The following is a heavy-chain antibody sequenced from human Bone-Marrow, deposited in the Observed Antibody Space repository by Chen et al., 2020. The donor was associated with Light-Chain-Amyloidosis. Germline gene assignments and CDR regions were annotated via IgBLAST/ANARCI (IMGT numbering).Heavy chain of an antibody. CDR3: ARRRDGYNFDY. Sequence: KPGESLKISCKGTGYTFPNYWIGWVRQMPGKGLEWMGVIYTDDSDARYSPSFEGQVTISADKSITTAYLHWRSLKASDTAMYYCARRRDGYNFDYWGQGTLVTVSS. D-gene: IGHD5-12*01. J-gene: IGHJ4*02. V-gene: IGHV5-51*01. CDR2: IYTDDSDA. CDR1: GYTFPNYW.